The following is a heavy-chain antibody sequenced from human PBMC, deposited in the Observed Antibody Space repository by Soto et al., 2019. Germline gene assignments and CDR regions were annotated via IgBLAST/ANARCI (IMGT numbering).Heavy chain of an antibody. CDR3: AKDLRRYYYDSSGSSTDY. Sequence: GGSLRLSCAASGFTFSSYAMSWVRQAPGKGLEWVSAISGSGGSTYYADSVKGRFTISRDNSKNTLYLQMNSLRAEDTAVYYCAKDLRRYYYDSSGSSTDYWGQGTLVTVYS. D-gene: IGHD3-22*01. V-gene: IGHV3-23*01. CDR1: GFTFSSYA. J-gene: IGHJ4*02. CDR2: ISGSGGST.